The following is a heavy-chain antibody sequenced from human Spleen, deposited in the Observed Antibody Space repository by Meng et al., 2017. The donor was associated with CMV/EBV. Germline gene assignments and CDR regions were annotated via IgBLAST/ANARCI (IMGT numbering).Heavy chain of an antibody. V-gene: IGHV1-18*04. CDR3: ARVPGTYDFWSGYGLYYYYYGMDV. CDR1: GYTFTGYY. J-gene: IGHJ6*02. CDR2: ISAYNGNT. Sequence: ASVKVSCKASGYTFTGYYMHWVRQAPGQGLEWMGWISAYNGNTNYAQKLQGRVTMTTDTSTSTAYMELRSLRSDDTAVYYCARVPGTYDFWSGYGLYYYYYGMDVWGQGTTVTVSS. D-gene: IGHD3-3*01.